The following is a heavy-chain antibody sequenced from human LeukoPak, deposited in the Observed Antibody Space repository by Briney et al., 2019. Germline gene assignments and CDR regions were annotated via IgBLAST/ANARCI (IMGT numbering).Heavy chain of an antibody. J-gene: IGHJ6*03. CDR1: GFTVSSNY. D-gene: IGHD3-3*01. CDR3: AGDQRDDFWSGFYYMDV. Sequence: PGGSLRLSCAASGFTVSSNYMSWVRQAPGKGPEWVSVIYSGGSTYYADSVKGRFTISRDNSKNTLYLQMNSLRAEDTAVYYCAGDQRDDFWSGFYYMDVWGKGTTVTVSS. CDR2: IYSGGST. V-gene: IGHV3-53*01.